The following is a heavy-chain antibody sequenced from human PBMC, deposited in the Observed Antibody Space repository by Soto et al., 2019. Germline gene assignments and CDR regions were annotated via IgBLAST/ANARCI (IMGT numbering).Heavy chain of an antibody. V-gene: IGHV3-53*01. Sequence: GSLRLSCAASGLTVNSNYMSWSRQAPGQGLEWVSVIYSCERTYYAESVRGRFTISRDKSKNTLYLQMNSLRAEDTAVYYCARDGRDSYGYPIDYWGKGAMLTASS. CDR1: GLTVNSNY. CDR2: IYSCERT. CDR3: ARDGRDSYGYPIDY. J-gene: IGHJ4*02. D-gene: IGHD5-18*01.